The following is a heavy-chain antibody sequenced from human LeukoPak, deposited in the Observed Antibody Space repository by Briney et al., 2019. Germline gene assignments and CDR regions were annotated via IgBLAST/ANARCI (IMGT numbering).Heavy chain of an antibody. CDR2: IRYDESNN. CDR1: GFTFSTFG. D-gene: IGHD1-26*01. CDR3: AKDEGYYGIDY. V-gene: IGHV3-30*02. J-gene: IGHJ4*02. Sequence: PGGSLRLSCAASGFTFSTFGMHWVRQAPGKGLEWVAFIRYDESNNYYADSVKGRFTNSRDNSKNTLYLQINSLKTEDTAVYYCAKDEGYYGIDYWGQGTLVTVSS.